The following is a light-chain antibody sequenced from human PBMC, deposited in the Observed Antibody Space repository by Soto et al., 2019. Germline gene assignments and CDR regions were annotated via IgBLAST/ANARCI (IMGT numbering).Light chain of an antibody. Sequence: DIQMTQSPSSLSASIGDRVTITCRASQTISRYLNWYQQKPGRAPNLLSYAASSLHSGVPSRFSGSGSGTNFTLTIGSVQPEDFATYYCQKLVSSPWTFGQGTRLEIK. CDR2: AAS. J-gene: IGKJ5*01. CDR1: QTISRY. V-gene: IGKV1-39*01. CDR3: QKLVSSPWT.